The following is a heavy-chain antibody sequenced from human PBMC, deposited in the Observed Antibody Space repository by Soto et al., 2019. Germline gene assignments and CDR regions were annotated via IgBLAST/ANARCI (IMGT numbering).Heavy chain of an antibody. J-gene: IGHJ5*01. Sequence: SLRLPCITSGFTFSVYTMSWVRQSPGNGLEWVGSISSNTYGATTEYAASVKDRFIISRDDSKSIGYLQMNSLKSQDTGVYYCGREAVVGATKGGNYWLESWGKGNLVT. D-gene: IGHD1-26*01. CDR2: ISSNTYGATT. V-gene: IGHV3-49*04. CDR1: GFTFSVYT. CDR3: GREAVVGATKGGNYWLES.